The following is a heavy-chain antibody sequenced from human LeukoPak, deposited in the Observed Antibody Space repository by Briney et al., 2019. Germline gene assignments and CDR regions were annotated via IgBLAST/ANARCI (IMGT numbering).Heavy chain of an antibody. J-gene: IGHJ4*02. CDR1: GYTFTSYG. CDR2: ISAYNGNT. D-gene: IGHD3-22*01. V-gene: IGHV1-18*01. Sequence: GASVKVSCKASGYTFTSYGISWVRQAPRQGLEWMGWISAYNGNTNYAQKLQGRVTMTTDTSTSTAYMELRSLRSDDTAVYYCARLHYDSSGYYFSGLYYFDYWGQGTLVTVSS. CDR3: ARLHYDSSGYYFSGLYYFDY.